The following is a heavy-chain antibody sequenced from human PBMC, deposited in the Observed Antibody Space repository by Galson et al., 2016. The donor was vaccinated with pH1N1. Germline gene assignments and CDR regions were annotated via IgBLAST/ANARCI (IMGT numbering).Heavy chain of an antibody. CDR1: GFTFSSFW. CDR2: ISTEGSSV. V-gene: IGHV3-74*01. D-gene: IGHD7-27*01. J-gene: IGHJ4*02. CDR3: ARVRLILPGDPTGYFDL. Sequence: SLRLSCAASGFTFSSFWMHWVRQVPGKGLVWVSRISTEGSSVSYADSVKGRFTISRDNARSKLNLEISRLTAEDTALYYCARVRLILPGDPTGYFDLWGQGALVTVSS.